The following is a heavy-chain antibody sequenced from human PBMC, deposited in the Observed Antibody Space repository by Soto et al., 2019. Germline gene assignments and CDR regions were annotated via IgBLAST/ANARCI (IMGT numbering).Heavy chain of an antibody. CDR1: GGSFSDYY. CDR2: INHSGST. J-gene: IGHJ6*03. D-gene: IGHD3-3*01. Sequence: SETLSLTCAVYGGSFSDYYWSWIRQPPGKGLEWIGEINHSGSTNYNPSLKSRVTISMDTSKNQFSLELSSVTAADMAVYYCAGAIFGVVINYYYYYMDVWGRGTPVTVSS. V-gene: IGHV4-34*01. CDR3: AGAIFGVVINYYYYYMDV.